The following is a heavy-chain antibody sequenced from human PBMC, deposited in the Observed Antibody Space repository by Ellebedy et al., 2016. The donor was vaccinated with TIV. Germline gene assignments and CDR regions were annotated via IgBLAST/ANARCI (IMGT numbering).Heavy chain of an antibody. CDR2: INQDGSEK. D-gene: IGHD4-17*01. V-gene: IGHV3-7*01. CDR1: GFTFSNFW. Sequence: GGSLRLSCAASGFTFSNFWMSWVRQAPGKGLEWVANINQDGSEKYYVDSVKGRFTISRDNAKNSLNPQINSLRAEDTAVYYCARDRMDGDWFDPWGQGPLVTVSS. J-gene: IGHJ5*02. CDR3: ARDRMDGDWFDP.